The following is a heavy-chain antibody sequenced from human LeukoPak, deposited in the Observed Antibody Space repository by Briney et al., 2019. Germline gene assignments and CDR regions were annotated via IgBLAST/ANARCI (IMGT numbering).Heavy chain of an antibody. V-gene: IGHV5-51*01. CDR1: GYTFTSYW. Sequence: GESLKISCQASGYTFTSYWIAWVRQMPGKGLEWMGNTYPGDSDVRYSPSFQGQVTISADNSITTAYLQWSSLKASDSAMYYCARLGGYISGANIRYIDYWGQGTLVTVSS. J-gene: IGHJ4*02. D-gene: IGHD3-3*02. CDR3: ARLGGYISGANIRYIDY. CDR2: TYPGDSDV.